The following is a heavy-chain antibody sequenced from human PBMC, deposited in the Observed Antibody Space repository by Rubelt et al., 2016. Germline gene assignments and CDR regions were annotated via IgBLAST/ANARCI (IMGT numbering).Heavy chain of an antibody. V-gene: IGHV3-33*08. CDR1: GFTFSSNG. CDR3: ARGRSGGPDVFDI. CDR2: ISSAGSNK. Sequence: VQLVESGGGLVQPGGSLRLSCAASGFTFSSNGMGWVRQAPGKGLEWVAIISSAGSNKYYADSVRGRFTISRDNSKNTLYLQMNSRRAEDTAVYYCARGRSGGPDVFDIWGQGTMVTVSS. J-gene: IGHJ3*02. D-gene: IGHD2-8*02.